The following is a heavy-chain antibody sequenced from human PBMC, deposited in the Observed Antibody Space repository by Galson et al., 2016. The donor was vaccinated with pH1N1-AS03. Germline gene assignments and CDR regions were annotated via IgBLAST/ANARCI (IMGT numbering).Heavy chain of an antibody. CDR2: IYWDDDK. D-gene: IGHD4-17*01. CDR3: AHFLYGDYATWFDP. J-gene: IGHJ5*02. Sequence: PALVKPTQTLTLTCTFSEFSLTTSGVGVAWIRQPPGKALEWLALIYWDDDKRYSPSLKNRLTITKDSSRNKVVLTMTNMDPVDTATYYCAHFLYGDYATWFDPWGQGTLVTVSS. CDR1: EFSLTTSGVG. V-gene: IGHV2-5*02.